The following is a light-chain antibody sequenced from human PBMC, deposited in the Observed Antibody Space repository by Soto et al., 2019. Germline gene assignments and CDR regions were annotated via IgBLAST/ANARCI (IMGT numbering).Light chain of an antibody. CDR3: NSFTSTETVV. V-gene: IGLV2-23*02. CDR1: SSDVGSYV. J-gene: IGLJ1*01. CDR2: EVT. Sequence: QSALTQPASVSGSPGQSITISCTGTSSDVGSYVVSWYQQHPGKAPKLLIYEVTKRPSGVSDRFSGSKSGNTASLTISGLQAEYEADYYCNSFTSTETVVFGTGTKLTVL.